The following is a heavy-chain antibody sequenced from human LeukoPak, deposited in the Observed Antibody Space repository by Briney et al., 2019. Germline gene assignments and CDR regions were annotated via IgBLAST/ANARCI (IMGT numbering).Heavy chain of an antibody. J-gene: IGHJ5*02. CDR2: INPSGGST. CDR1: GYTFTLYY. Sequence: AAVKVSCKSSGYTFTLYYMHWVRQAPGQGLECMGTINPSGGSTHYAQRFQGRVTMTRDTSTSTVDMELSSLRSEDTAVYYCARGYCSSTSCYAWFDPWGQGTLVTVSS. CDR3: ARGYCSSTSCYAWFDP. V-gene: IGHV1-46*01. D-gene: IGHD2-2*01.